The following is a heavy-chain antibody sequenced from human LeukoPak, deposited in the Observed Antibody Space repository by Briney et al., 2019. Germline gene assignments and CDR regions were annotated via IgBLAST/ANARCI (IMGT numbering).Heavy chain of an antibody. Sequence: GGSLRLSCAASGFTFSSYAMNWVRQAPGKGLEWVSAITGSGGRTYYADSVKGRFTISRDNAKNSLYLQMNSLRAEDTAVYYCARPSLGGSYLSAFNIWGQGTMVTVSS. CDR1: GFTFSSYA. CDR3: ARPSLGGSYLSAFNI. V-gene: IGHV3-23*01. D-gene: IGHD1-26*01. CDR2: ITGSGGRT. J-gene: IGHJ3*02.